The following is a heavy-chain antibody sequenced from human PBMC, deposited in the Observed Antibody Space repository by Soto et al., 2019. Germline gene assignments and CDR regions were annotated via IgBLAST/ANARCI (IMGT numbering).Heavy chain of an antibody. V-gene: IGHV3-30*03. D-gene: IGHD6-13*01. J-gene: IGHJ5*02. CDR1: GFTFSSYG. CDR2: ISYDGSNK. CDR3: ARGNIAAAGTGWFDP. Sequence: GGSLRLSCAASGFTFSSYGMHWVRQAPGKGLEWVAVISYDGSNKYYADSVKGRFTISRDNSKNTLYLQMNSLRAEDTAVYYCARGNIAAAGTGWFDPWGQGTLVTVSS.